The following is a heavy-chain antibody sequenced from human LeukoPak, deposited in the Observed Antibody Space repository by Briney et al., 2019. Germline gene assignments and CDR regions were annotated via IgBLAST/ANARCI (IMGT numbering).Heavy chain of an antibody. CDR2: TTSTGFTT. CDR3: VRGYCSGGSCYFLIAFDY. J-gene: IGHJ4*02. D-gene: IGHD2-15*01. Sequence: GGSLRLSCAASGFTFSNYEMNWVRQAPGKGLEWVSYTTSTGFTTYSADSVRGRFAISRDNAKNSLYLEVNSLRVEDTAIYYCVRGYCSGGSCYFLIAFDYWGQGTLVTVSS. CDR1: GFTFSNYE. V-gene: IGHV3-48*03.